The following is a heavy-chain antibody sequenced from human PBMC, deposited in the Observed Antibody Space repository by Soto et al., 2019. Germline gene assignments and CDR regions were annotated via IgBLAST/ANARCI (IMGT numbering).Heavy chain of an antibody. CDR2: ISDNGGNT. Sequence: VQLLESGGALVQPGGSLRLSCEASGFTFRSYAMSWVRQAPGKGLEWVSAISDNGGNTYYRDSVRGRFTISRDNSKNTLFLQMNSVRAEDTAVYYCAKDFSYDSSGVLDYWGQGTLVTVSS. CDR1: GFTFRSYA. V-gene: IGHV3-23*01. J-gene: IGHJ4*02. CDR3: AKDFSYDSSGVLDY. D-gene: IGHD3-22*01.